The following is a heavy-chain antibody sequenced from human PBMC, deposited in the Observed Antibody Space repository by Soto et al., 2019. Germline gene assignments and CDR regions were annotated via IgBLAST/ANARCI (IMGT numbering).Heavy chain of an antibody. J-gene: IGHJ5*02. Sequence: TSETLSLTCAVYGGSFSGYYWSWIRQPPGKGLEWIGEINHSGSTNYNPSLKSRVTISVDTSKNQFSLKLSSVTAADTAVYYCARGNGDYDHWGQGTLVTVSS. CDR2: INHSGST. D-gene: IGHD4-17*01. CDR1: GGSFSGYY. CDR3: ARGNGDYDH. V-gene: IGHV4-34*01.